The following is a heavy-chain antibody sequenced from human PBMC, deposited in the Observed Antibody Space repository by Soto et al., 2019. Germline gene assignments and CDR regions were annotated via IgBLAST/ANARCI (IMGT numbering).Heavy chain of an antibody. CDR1: GYTFTGYY. CDR2: INPNSGGT. CDR3: ARELYSCGAECPYYMDY. J-gene: IGHJ4*02. V-gene: IGHV1-2*04. D-gene: IGHD2-21*01. Sequence: WASVKVSCKASGYTFTGYYMHWVRQAPGQGLEWMGWINPNSGGTNYAQKFQGWVTMTRDTSISTAYMELSRLRSDDTAVYYCARELYSCGAECPYYMDYWGQGTPVTVSS.